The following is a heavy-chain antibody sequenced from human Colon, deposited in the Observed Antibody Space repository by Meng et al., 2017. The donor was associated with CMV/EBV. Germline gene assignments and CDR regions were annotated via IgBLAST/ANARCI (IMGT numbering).Heavy chain of an antibody. Sequence: GGSLRLSWAASGFTSTSYTMNWVRQAPGKGLEWVSGISWNSGNIDYADSVKGRFTISRDNAKNSLYLQMNSLRAEDTALYYCAREMYYSGSGNYAAFYYGMDVWGQGTTVTVSS. D-gene: IGHD3-10*01. J-gene: IGHJ6*02. CDR3: AREMYYSGSGNYAAFYYGMDV. CDR1: GFTSTSYT. CDR2: ISWNSGNI. V-gene: IGHV3-9*02.